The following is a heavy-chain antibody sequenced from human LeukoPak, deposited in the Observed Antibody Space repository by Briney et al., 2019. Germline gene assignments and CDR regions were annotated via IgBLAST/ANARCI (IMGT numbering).Heavy chain of an antibody. V-gene: IGHV3-9*01. J-gene: IGHJ4*02. CDR1: GFTFDDYA. D-gene: IGHD6-19*01. Sequence: GGSLRLSCAASGFTFDDYAMHWVRQAPGKGLEWVSGISWNSGSIGYADSVKGRFTISRDNAKNSLYLQMNSLRAEDTALYYCAKDRGSGWYVGGGSWESFDYWGQGTLVTVSS. CDR3: AKDRGSGWYVGGGSWESFDY. CDR2: ISWNSGSI.